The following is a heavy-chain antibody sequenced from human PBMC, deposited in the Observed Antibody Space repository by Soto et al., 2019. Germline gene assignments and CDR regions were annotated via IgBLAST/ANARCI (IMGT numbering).Heavy chain of an antibody. CDR3: ASLIAVAGEDAFDI. CDR1: GFTFSSYG. J-gene: IGHJ3*02. V-gene: IGHV3-33*01. Sequence: QVQLVESGGGVVQPGRSLRLSCAASGFTFSSYGMHWVRQAPGKGLEWVAVIWYDGSNKYYADSVKGRFTISRDNSKNTLCLQMSRLRAEDTAVYYWASLIAVAGEDAFDIWGQGTMVTVSP. D-gene: IGHD6-19*01. CDR2: IWYDGSNK.